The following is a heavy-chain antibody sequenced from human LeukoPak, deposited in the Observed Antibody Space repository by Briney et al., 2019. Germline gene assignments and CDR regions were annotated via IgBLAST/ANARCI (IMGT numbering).Heavy chain of an antibody. CDR2: IRYDGSNK. Sequence: GGSLRLSCAASGFTFSGYGMHWVRQAPGKGLEWVAFIRYDGSNKYYTDSVKGRFTISRDNSKNTLFLQMNSLRAEDSAVYYCAKSRGSGSNMARGVNFDYWGQGTLVTVSS. D-gene: IGHD3-10*01. CDR1: GFTFSGYG. J-gene: IGHJ4*02. V-gene: IGHV3-30*02. CDR3: AKSRGSGSNMARGVNFDY.